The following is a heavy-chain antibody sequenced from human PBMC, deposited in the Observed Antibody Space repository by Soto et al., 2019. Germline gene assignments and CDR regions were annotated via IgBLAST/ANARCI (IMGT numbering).Heavy chain of an antibody. CDR1: GFTFSNAW. CDR3: TPALRTAMVMV. D-gene: IGHD5-18*01. J-gene: IGHJ4*02. CDR2: IKSKTDGGTT. Sequence: LRLSCAASGFTFSNAWMSWVRQAPGKGLEWVGRIKSKTDGGTTDYAAPVKGRFTISRDDSKNTLYLQMNSLKTEDTAVYYCTPALRTAMVMVWGQGTLVTVSS. V-gene: IGHV3-15*01.